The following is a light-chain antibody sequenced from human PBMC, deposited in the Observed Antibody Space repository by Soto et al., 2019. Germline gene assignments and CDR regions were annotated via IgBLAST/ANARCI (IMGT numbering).Light chain of an antibody. V-gene: IGLV2-8*01. CDR1: PSDVGGYIS. J-gene: IGLJ1*01. Sequence: QSGLTQPPSASGALGQSGTSSYTGTPSDVGGYISVSWYQQHPGKAPKLIIYEVNKRRSGVPYRFTACKSGVTALLIVCGLKAEDEADYYCSSYAGFNRSLFGTGPKVTVL. CDR3: SSYAGFNRSL. CDR2: EVN.